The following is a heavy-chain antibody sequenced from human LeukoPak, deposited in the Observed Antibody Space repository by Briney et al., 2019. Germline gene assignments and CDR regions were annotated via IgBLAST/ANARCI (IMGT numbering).Heavy chain of an antibody. V-gene: IGHV1-69*05. CDR1: GGTFSSYA. Sequence: SVKVSCKASGGTFSSYAISWVRQAPGQGLEWMGRIIPIFGTANYAHKFQGRVTITTDESTSTAYIELSSLRSEDKAVYYCARDLYDGSCWYLDYWGQGTLVAVSS. D-gene: IGHD2-15*01. CDR3: ARDLYDGSCWYLDY. CDR2: IIPIFGTA. J-gene: IGHJ4*02.